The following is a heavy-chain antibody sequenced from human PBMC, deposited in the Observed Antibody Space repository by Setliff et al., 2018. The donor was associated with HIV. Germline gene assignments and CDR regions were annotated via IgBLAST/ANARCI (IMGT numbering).Heavy chain of an antibody. CDR2: ISGSAGTT. Sequence: GVSLRLSCAASGFTFSSYSMNWVRQAPGKGLEWVSGISGSAGTTYYADSVKGRFTISRDNYKNTLYLQMNSLRAEDTAVYYCAKGDYYDTTYDAFDIWGQGTMVTVSS. V-gene: IGHV3-23*01. D-gene: IGHD3-22*01. CDR1: GFTFSSYS. J-gene: IGHJ3*02. CDR3: AKGDYYDTTYDAFDI.